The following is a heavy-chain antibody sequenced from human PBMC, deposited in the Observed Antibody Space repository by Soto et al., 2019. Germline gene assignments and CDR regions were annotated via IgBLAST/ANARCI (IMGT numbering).Heavy chain of an antibody. CDR3: ARGYYYDFWSGPSEYGMDV. Sequence: PXGSLRLSCAASGFTFSNYWMHGVRQAPGKGLVWVSRINSDGSSTSYADSVKGRFTISRDNAKNTLYLQMNSLRAEDTAVYYCARGYYYDFWSGPSEYGMDVWGQGTTVTVSS. CDR2: INSDGSST. V-gene: IGHV3-74*01. D-gene: IGHD3-3*01. CDR1: GFTFSNYW. J-gene: IGHJ6*02.